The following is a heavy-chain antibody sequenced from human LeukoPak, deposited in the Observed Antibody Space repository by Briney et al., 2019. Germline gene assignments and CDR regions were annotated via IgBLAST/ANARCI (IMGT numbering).Heavy chain of an antibody. CDR3: ARQSKYNYISSLDY. D-gene: IGHD5-18*01. CDR1: GYRFTTYW. Sequence: GESLKISCKGSGYRFTTYWIVWVRPMPGKGLEWMGIIYPGDSDTRYSPSFQGQVTISVDKSISTAYVQWSSLKASDTAMYYCARQSKYNYISSLDYWGQGTLVTVSS. CDR2: IYPGDSDT. J-gene: IGHJ4*02. V-gene: IGHV5-51*01.